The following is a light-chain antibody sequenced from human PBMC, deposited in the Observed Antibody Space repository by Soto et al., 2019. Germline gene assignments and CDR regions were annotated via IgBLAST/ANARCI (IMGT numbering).Light chain of an antibody. CDR3: QQLNSYPPEIVT. CDR2: AAS. V-gene: IGKV1-9*01. Sequence: DIQLTQSPSFLSASVGDRVTITCRASQGISSYLAWYQQKPGKAPKLLIYAASTLQSGVPSRFSGSGSGTEFTLTTSSLQPEDFATYYCQQLNSYPPEIVTFGTGTKVDIK. J-gene: IGKJ3*01. CDR1: QGISSY.